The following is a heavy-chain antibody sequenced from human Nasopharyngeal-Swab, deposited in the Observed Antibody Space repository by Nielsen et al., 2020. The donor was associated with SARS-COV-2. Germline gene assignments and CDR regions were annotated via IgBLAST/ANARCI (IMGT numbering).Heavy chain of an antibody. CDR3: TLTEIGNKGGFYYYYGMDV. Sequence: WIRQSPSRGLEWLGRTYYRSKWYNDYAVSVKSRITINPDTSKNQFSLQLNSVTPEDTAVYYCTLTEIGNKGGFYYYYGMDVWGQGTTVTVSS. D-gene: IGHD1-1*01. CDR2: TYYRSKWYN. V-gene: IGHV6-1*01. J-gene: IGHJ6*02.